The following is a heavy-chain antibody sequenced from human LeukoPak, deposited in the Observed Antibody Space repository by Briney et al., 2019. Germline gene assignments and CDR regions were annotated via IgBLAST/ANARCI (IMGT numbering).Heavy chain of an antibody. Sequence: GSLRLSCAASGFTFSSYAMSWVRQAPGKGLEWVSAISGSGGSTYYADSVKGRFTISRDNSKNTLYLQMNSLRAEDTAVYYCAKDGLLWFGELLQVDYWGQGTLVTVSS. D-gene: IGHD3-10*01. J-gene: IGHJ4*02. CDR2: ISGSGGST. CDR3: AKDGLLWFGELLQVDY. CDR1: GFTFSSYA. V-gene: IGHV3-23*01.